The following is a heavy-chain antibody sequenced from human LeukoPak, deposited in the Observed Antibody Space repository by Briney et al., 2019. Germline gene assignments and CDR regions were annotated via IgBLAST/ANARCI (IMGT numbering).Heavy chain of an antibody. Sequence: GGSLRLSCAASGFTFRTYSMNWVRQAPGKGLEWVSYISSSSSTMYFADSVKGRVTISRDNTKNTLYLQMNSLGPEDTAVYYCARWGYNALDYWGQGTLVTVSS. J-gene: IGHJ4*02. CDR3: ARWGYNALDY. V-gene: IGHV3-48*01. D-gene: IGHD1-14*01. CDR1: GFTFRTYS. CDR2: ISSSSSTM.